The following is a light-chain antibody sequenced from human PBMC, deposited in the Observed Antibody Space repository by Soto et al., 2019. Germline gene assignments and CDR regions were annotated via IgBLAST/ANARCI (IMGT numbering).Light chain of an antibody. CDR2: EDN. J-gene: IGLJ2*01. Sequence: NFMLIQPHSVSESPGKTVTISCTRSSGSIASNYVQWYQQRPGSAPTTVIYEDNRRPSGVPDRFSGSIDSSSNSASLTIPGLKTDDEADYYCQSFETTIVVFGGGIKLTVL. CDR1: SGSIASNY. CDR3: QSFETTIVV. V-gene: IGLV6-57*04.